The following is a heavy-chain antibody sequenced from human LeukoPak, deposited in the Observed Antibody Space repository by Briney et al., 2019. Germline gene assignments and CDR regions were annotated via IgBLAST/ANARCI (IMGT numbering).Heavy chain of an antibody. Sequence: GGSLRLSCAASGFTVSSNYMSWVRQAPGKGLEWVSVIYSGGSTYYADSVKGRFTISRDNSKNTLYLQMNSLRAEDTAVYYCARAGRWLRSPFDYWGQGTLVTVSS. CDR1: GFTVSSNY. V-gene: IGHV3-53*01. CDR2: IYSGGST. CDR3: ARAGRWLRSPFDY. D-gene: IGHD5-24*01. J-gene: IGHJ4*02.